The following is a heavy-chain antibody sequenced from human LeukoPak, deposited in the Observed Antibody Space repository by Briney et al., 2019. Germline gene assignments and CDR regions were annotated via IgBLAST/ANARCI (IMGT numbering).Heavy chain of an antibody. Sequence: SETLSLTCTVSGGSISIYYWNWIRQPPGKGLEWIGYIYNSGSSTIYNPSLKSRVTMLVDTSKNQFSLKLTAVTAADTAVYYCARETPGAGHFDYWGQGSLVTVSS. CDR2: IYNSGSST. J-gene: IGHJ4*02. CDR1: GGSISIYY. D-gene: IGHD7-27*01. V-gene: IGHV4-59*01. CDR3: ARETPGAGHFDY.